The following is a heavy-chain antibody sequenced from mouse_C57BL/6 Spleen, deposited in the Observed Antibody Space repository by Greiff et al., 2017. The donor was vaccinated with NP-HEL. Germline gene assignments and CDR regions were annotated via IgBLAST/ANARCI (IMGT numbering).Heavy chain of an antibody. D-gene: IGHD1-1*01. Sequence: EVQGVESGGGLVKPGGSLKLSCAASGFTFSDYGMHWVRQAPEKGLEWVAYISSGSSTIYYADTVKGRFTFSRDNAKNTLFLQMTSLRSEGTAMNYEARRLHYYCGSSYNYAMDYWGQGTTVTVSS. CDR1: GFTFSDYG. V-gene: IGHV5-17*01. CDR2: ISSGSSTI. CDR3: ARRLHYYCGSSYNYAMDY. J-gene: IGHJ4*01.